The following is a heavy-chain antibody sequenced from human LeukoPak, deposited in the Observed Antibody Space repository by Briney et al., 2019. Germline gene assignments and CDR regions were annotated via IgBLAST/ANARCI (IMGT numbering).Heavy chain of an antibody. CDR3: AKGVDTAMVMANYFDY. Sequence: PGGSLRLSCAASGFTFSSYAMSWVRQAPGEGLEWVSGITGSGDNTYYADSVKGRFTISRDNSKNTLYLQMNSLRAEDTAVYYCAKGVDTAMVMANYFDYWGQGTLVTVSS. CDR1: GFTFSSYA. J-gene: IGHJ4*02. D-gene: IGHD5-18*01. V-gene: IGHV3-23*01. CDR2: ITGSGDNT.